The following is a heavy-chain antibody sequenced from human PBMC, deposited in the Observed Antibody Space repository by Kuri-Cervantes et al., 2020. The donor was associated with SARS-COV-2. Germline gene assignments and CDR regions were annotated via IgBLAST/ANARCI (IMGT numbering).Heavy chain of an antibody. CDR1: GFTVSTNY. D-gene: IGHD2-8*02. V-gene: IGHV3-53*01. CDR3: ARAGYSTGWFPDWYFDL. Sequence: GESLKISCAASGFTVSTNYMSWVRQAPGKGLEWVSITYSGGTTYYADSVKGRFTISRDNSKNTVNLQMNSQRGEDTALYYCARAGYSTGWFPDWYFDLWGRGTLVTVSS. CDR2: TYSGGTT. J-gene: IGHJ2*01.